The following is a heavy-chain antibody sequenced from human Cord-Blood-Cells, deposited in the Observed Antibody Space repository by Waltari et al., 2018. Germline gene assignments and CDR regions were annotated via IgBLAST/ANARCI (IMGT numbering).Heavy chain of an antibody. Sequence: QVQLVQSGGEVRKPGASVSVSCRASAHTSTGYSMTWVRQAPGQGLEWMGRINPNSGGTNYAQKFQGRVTMTRDTSISTAYMELSRLRSDDTAVYYCASGTIRTGMDVWGQGTTVTVSS. D-gene: IGHD3-3*01. CDR1: AHTSTGYS. V-gene: IGHV1-2*06. CDR2: INPNSGGT. CDR3: ASGTIRTGMDV. J-gene: IGHJ6*02.